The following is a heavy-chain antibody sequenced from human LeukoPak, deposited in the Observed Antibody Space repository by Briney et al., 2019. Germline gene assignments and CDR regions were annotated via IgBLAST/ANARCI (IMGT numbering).Heavy chain of an antibody. CDR1: GFTFDDYA. V-gene: IGHV3-9*01. CDR3: TKDITPYIVGATCGFDY. CDR2: ISWNGDSI. Sequence: GGSLRLSCTASGFTFDDYAMHWVRQAPGKGLEWVSGISWNGDSIGYADSVKGRFTISRDNAKNSLFLQMSSLRAGDTALYYCTKDITPYIVGATCGFDYWGQGTLVTVSS. J-gene: IGHJ4*02. D-gene: IGHD1-26*01.